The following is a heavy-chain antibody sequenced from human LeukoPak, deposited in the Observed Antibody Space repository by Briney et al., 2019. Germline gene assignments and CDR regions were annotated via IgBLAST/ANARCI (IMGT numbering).Heavy chain of an antibody. V-gene: IGHV3-7*01. CDR3: ARIEVGATPEAY. Sequence: PGGSLRLSCAASGLTFSNYCISWVRQAPGKGLEWVANIKQDGSVKNYVDSVKGRFTISRDNAKNSLYLQMNSLRADDTSVYYCARIEVGATPEAYWGQETLVTVSS. CDR2: IKQDGSVK. CDR1: GLTFSNYC. J-gene: IGHJ4*02. D-gene: IGHD1-26*01.